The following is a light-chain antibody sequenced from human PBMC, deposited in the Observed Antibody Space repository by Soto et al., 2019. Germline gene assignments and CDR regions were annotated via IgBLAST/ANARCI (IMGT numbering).Light chain of an antibody. CDR1: QSVSSY. J-gene: IGKJ1*01. CDR2: GAS. Sequence: EIVWTQAPATLCLSPGERATLSCRASQSVSSYLAWYQQKPGQAPRLLIYGASNRATGIPARFSGSGSGTDFTLTISSLEPADLAVYSCQQRYSGWTFGQGTKVDIK. V-gene: IGKV3-11*01. CDR3: QQRYSGWT.